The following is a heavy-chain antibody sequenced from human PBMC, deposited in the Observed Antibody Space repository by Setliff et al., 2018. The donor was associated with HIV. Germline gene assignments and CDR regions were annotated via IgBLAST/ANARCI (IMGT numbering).Heavy chain of an antibody. V-gene: IGHV4-31*03. J-gene: IGHJ4*02. CDR2: IFHSGDT. CDR3: ATRPRIAARPFDY. CDR1: GVSVGSGDYY. D-gene: IGHD6-6*01. Sequence: LSETLSLTCSVSGVSVGSGDYYWHWIRQHPEKALEWIGYIFHSGDTYYNPSLKSRISMSVDTSKNQFSPELTSLTAADTAVYYCATRPRIAARPFDYWGQGMLVTVSS.